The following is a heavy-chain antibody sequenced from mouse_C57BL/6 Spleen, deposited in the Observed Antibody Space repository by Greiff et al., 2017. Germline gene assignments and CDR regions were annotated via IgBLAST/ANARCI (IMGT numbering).Heavy chain of an antibody. CDR3: ARTDGDYDYAMDY. CDR2: IDPSDSYT. V-gene: IGHV1-69*01. D-gene: IGHD2-13*01. J-gene: IGHJ4*01. CDR1: GYTFTSYW. Sequence: QVQLQQPGAELVMPGASVKLSCKASGYTFTSYWMHWVKQRPGQGLEWIGEIDPSDSYTNYNQKFKGKSTLTVDKSSSTAYMQLSSLTSEDSAVYYCARTDGDYDYAMDYWGQGTSVTVSS.